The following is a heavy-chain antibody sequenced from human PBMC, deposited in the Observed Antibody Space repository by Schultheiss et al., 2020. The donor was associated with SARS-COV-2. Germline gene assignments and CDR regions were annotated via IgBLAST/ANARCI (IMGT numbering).Heavy chain of an antibody. J-gene: IGHJ1*01. CDR3: AHRQVRQQLVRGYFQH. CDR2: IYWDEDK. Sequence: SGPTLVKPTQTLTVTCTFSGLSLSTHGVGVGWIRRPPGKALEWLALIYWDEDKRYRPSLRTRLTITKDTSKNQVVLTMTNMDPVDTATYYCAHRQVRQQLVRGYFQHWGQGTLVTVSS. CDR1: GLSLSTHGVG. D-gene: IGHD6-13*01. V-gene: IGHV2-5*02.